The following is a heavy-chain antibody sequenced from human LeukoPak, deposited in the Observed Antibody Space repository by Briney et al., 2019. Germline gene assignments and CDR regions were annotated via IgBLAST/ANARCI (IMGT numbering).Heavy chain of an antibody. J-gene: IGHJ4*02. CDR1: GFTFSGSA. CDR3: TLFVGGVRGVVIGY. CDR2: IRSKANSYAT. V-gene: IGHV3-73*01. Sequence: HPGGSLKLSCAASGFTFSGSAMHWVRQASGKGLEWVGRIRSKANSYATAYAASVKGRFTISRDDSKNTAYLQMNSLKTKDTAVYYCTLFVGGVRGVVIGYWGQGTLVTVSS. D-gene: IGHD3-10*01.